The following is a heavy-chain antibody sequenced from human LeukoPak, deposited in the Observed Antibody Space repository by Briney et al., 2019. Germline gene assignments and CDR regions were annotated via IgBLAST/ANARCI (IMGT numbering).Heavy chain of an antibody. J-gene: IGHJ4*02. V-gene: IGHV3-23*01. CDR1: GFTFSTNA. D-gene: IGHD1-26*01. Sequence: GGSLRLSCAASGFTFSTNAMSWVRQAPGKGLEWISGISGSGASTYYADSVTGRFTISRDNSRNTLYLQMNSLRGDDTAVYYCAKDVGKWESLHFFDYWGQGTQVTVSS. CDR2: ISGSGAST. CDR3: AKDVGKWESLHFFDY.